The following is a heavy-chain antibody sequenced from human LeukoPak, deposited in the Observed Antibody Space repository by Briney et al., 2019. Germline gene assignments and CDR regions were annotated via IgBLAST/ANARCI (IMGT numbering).Heavy chain of an antibody. J-gene: IGHJ4*02. V-gene: IGHV1-8*03. CDR1: GYTFTSYD. D-gene: IGHD3-10*01. CDR2: MNPNSGNT. Sequence: ASVKVSCKASGYTFTSYDINWVRQATGQGLEWMGWMNPNSGNTGYAQKFQGRVTITRNTSISTAYMELSSLRSEDTAVYYCARGVTMVRGVKIYYFDYWGQGTLVTVSS. CDR3: ARGVTMVRGVKIYYFDY.